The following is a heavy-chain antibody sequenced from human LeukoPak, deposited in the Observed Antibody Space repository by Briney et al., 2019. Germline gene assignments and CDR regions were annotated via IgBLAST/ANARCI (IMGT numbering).Heavy chain of an antibody. D-gene: IGHD5-12*01. Sequence: ASQTLSLTCTVSGGSISSGGYYWSWIRQHPGKGLEWIGYIYYSGSTNYNPSLKSRVTISVDTSKNQFSLKLSSVTAADTAVYYCARARRWLRTFDYWGQGTLVTVSS. CDR3: ARARRWLRTFDY. J-gene: IGHJ4*02. CDR2: IYYSGST. CDR1: GGSISSGGYY. V-gene: IGHV4-31*03.